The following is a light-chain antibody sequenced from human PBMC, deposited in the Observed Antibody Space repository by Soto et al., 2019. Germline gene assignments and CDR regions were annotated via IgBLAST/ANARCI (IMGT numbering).Light chain of an antibody. CDR3: QRYGGSPWT. Sequence: ETVLTQSPDXLSXXXXXXXXXXXXXXQSFXSTYLAWFQQKPGQAPRLLIYSASSRATGIPDRFSGSGSGTDFTLTISRLEPEDFAVYYCQRYGGSPWTFGQGTKVEI. V-gene: IGKV3-20*01. J-gene: IGKJ1*01. CDR2: SAS. CDR1: QSFXSTY.